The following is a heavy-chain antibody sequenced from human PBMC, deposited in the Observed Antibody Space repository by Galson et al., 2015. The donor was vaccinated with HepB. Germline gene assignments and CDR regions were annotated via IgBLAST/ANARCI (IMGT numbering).Heavy chain of an antibody. CDR1: GYTLTELS. Sequence: SVKVSCKVSGYTLTELSMHWVRQAPGKGLEWMGGFDPEDGETIYAQKFQGRVTMTEDTSTDTAYMELSSLRSEDTAVYYCAIPGKGGQYQLYNWFDPWGQGTLVTVSS. V-gene: IGHV1-24*01. CDR3: AIPGKGGQYQLYNWFDP. J-gene: IGHJ5*02. D-gene: IGHD2-2*01. CDR2: FDPEDGET.